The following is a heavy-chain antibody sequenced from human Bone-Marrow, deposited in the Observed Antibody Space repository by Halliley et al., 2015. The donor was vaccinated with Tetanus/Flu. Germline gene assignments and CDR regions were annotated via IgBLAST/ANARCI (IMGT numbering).Heavy chain of an antibody. V-gene: IGHV3-23*01. CDR2: IAAGGGGI. D-gene: IGHD2-2*01. J-gene: IGHJ4*02. CDR3: AKYAPPLPPPRDSDY. Sequence: WVAVIAAGGGGIHSADSVKGRFTISRDNSKNTLYLQMNSLRAEDTAIYYCAKYAPPLPPPRDSDYWGQGSLVTVSS.